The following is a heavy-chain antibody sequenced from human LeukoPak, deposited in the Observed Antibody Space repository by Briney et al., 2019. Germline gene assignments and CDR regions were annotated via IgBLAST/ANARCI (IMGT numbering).Heavy chain of an antibody. V-gene: IGHV1-24*01. CDR1: GYTLTELS. CDR2: FDREDGET. J-gene: IGHJ6*04. D-gene: IGHD3-10*01. Sequence: GSVKVSCKVSGYTLTELSMHWVRQAPGKGLEWMGGFDREDGETIYAQKFQGRVTMTQDTSTDTAYMELSSLRSEDTAVYYCGSFYGSGSYSYYGMDVWGKGTTVTVSS. CDR3: GSFYGSGSYSYYGMDV.